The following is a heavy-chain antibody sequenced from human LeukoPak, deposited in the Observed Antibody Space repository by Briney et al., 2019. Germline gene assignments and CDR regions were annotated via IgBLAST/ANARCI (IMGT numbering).Heavy chain of an antibody. CDR1: GFTFSSYW. V-gene: IGHV3-7*01. Sequence: TGGSLRLSCAASGFTFSSYWMSWVRQAPGKGLEWVANIKQDGSEKYYVDSVKGRFTISRDNAKNSLYLQMNSLRAEDTAVYYCARDLAVAGSYFQHWGQGTLVTVSS. D-gene: IGHD6-19*01. J-gene: IGHJ1*01. CDR2: IKQDGSEK. CDR3: ARDLAVAGSYFQH.